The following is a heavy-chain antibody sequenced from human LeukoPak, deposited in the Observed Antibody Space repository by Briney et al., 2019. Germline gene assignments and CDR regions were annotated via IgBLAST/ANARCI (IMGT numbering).Heavy chain of an antibody. V-gene: IGHV1-69*05. CDR3: ARDLSGYYDILTGPYFDY. D-gene: IGHD3-9*01. J-gene: IGHJ4*02. CDR2: IIPIFGTA. Sequence: ASVKVSCKASGGTFSSYAISWVRQAPGQGLEWMGGIIPIFGTANYAQKFQGRVTITTDESTSTAYMELSSLRSEDTAVYYCARDLSGYYDILTGPYFDYWGQGTLVTVSS. CDR1: GGTFSSYA.